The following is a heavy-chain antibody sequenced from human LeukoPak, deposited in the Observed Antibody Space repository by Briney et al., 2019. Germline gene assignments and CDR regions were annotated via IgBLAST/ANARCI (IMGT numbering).Heavy chain of an antibody. J-gene: IGHJ4*02. D-gene: IGHD6-13*01. CDR1: GGSISSYY. CDR3: AGDDSSSWWSY. V-gene: IGHV4-59*01. Sequence: SETLSLTCTVSGGSISSYYWSWIRQPPGKGLEWIGNSYYSGSTKYNPSLKSRVTISVDTSKNQFSLKVNSVTAADTAVYYCAGDDSSSWWSYWGQGTLVTVSS. CDR2: SYYSGST.